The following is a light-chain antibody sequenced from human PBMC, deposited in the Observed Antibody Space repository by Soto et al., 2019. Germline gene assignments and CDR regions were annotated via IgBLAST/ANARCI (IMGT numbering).Light chain of an antibody. V-gene: IGKV1-5*01. J-gene: IGKJ5*01. CDR2: DAS. CDR3: QQSDTYPLT. Sequence: DIQMTHSPSTLSASVGDRVTITCRASQSIGTWLAWYQHRPGKAPSLLIYDASTLRSGVPSRFSGSGSGTEFTLTISSLQADDFATYYCQQSDTYPLTFGQGTRLEI. CDR1: QSIGTW.